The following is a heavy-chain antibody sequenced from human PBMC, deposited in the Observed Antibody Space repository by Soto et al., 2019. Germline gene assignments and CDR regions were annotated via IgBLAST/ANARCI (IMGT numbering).Heavy chain of an antibody. CDR1: GGSFSGYY. V-gene: IGHV4-34*01. Sequence: SETLSLTCAVYGGSFSGYYWSWIRQPPGKGLEWIGEINHSGSTNYNPSLKSRVTISVDTSKNQFSLKLSSVTAADTAVYYCARDSRIAAAGIGLDVWGQGTTVTVSS. CDR2: INHSGST. CDR3: ARDSRIAAAGIGLDV. D-gene: IGHD6-13*01. J-gene: IGHJ6*02.